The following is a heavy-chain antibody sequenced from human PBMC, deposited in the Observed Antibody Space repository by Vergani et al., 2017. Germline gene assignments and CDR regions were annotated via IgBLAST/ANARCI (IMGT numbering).Heavy chain of an antibody. V-gene: IGHV1-46*01. CDR3: AGGYCSGGSCYSGNACDI. J-gene: IGHJ3*02. Sequence: QVQLVQSGAEVKKPGASVKVSCKASGYTFTSYYMHWVRQAPGQGLEWMGIINPSGGSTSYAQKFQGRVTMTRDTSTSTVYMELSSLRSEDTAVYYCAGGYCSGGSCYSGNACDIWGQGTMVTVSS. CDR1: GYTFTSYY. D-gene: IGHD2-15*01. CDR2: INPSGGST.